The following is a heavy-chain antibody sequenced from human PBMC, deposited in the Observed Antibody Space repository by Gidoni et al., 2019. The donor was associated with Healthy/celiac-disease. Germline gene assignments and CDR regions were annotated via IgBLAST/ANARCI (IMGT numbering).Heavy chain of an antibody. J-gene: IGHJ6*02. CDR2: INSDGSST. V-gene: IGHV3-74*01. CDR3: AREGWDERGYYYYYGMDV. Sequence: VSRINSDGSSTSYADSVKGRFTISRDNAKNTLYLQMNSLRAEDTAVYYCAREGWDERGYYYYYGMDVWGQGTTVTVSS. D-gene: IGHD1-26*01.